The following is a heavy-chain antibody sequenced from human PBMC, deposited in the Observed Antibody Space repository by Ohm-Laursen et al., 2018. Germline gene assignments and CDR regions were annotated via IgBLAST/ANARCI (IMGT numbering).Heavy chain of an antibody. Sequence: SETLSLTCTVSGGSISSNYWSWIRQPPGEGLEWIGYMYYSGSTNYNPSLKSRVTISVDTSKNQFSLKLSSVTAADTAVYYCASISSWYRGVDYWGQGTLVTVSS. CDR1: GGSISSNY. J-gene: IGHJ4*02. CDR3: ASISSWYRGVDY. D-gene: IGHD6-13*01. V-gene: IGHV4-59*01. CDR2: MYYSGST.